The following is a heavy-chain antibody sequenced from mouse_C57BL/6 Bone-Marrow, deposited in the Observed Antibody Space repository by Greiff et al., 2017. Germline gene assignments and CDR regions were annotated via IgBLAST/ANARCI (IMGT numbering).Heavy chain of an antibody. CDR1: GFTFSSYG. J-gene: IGHJ4*01. Sequence: EVQLVESGGDLVKPGGSLKLSCAASGFTFSSYGMSWVRQTPDKRLEWVATISSGGSYTYYPDSVKGRFTISRDNAKNTLYLQMSSLKSEDTAMYYCERHYSNHYAMDYWGQGTSVTVSS. V-gene: IGHV5-6*01. CDR3: ERHYSNHYAMDY. D-gene: IGHD2-5*01. CDR2: ISSGGSYT.